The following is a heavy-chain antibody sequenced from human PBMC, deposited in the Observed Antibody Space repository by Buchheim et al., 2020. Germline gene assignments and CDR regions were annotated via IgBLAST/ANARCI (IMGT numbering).Heavy chain of an antibody. Sequence: QVQLVESGGGLVKPGGSLRLSCAASGFTFSDYYMSWIRQAPGKGLEWVSYISSSSSYTNYADSLKGRFTISRDKSKNSLYLQMNSLRAEDTAVYYCARVYYYDSSGYGDNFDYWGQGTL. V-gene: IGHV3-11*06. J-gene: IGHJ4*02. CDR1: GFTFSDYY. D-gene: IGHD3-22*01. CDR3: ARVYYYDSSGYGDNFDY. CDR2: ISSSSSYT.